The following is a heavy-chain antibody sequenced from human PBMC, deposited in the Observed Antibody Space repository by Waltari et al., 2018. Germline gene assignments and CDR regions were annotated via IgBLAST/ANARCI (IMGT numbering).Heavy chain of an antibody. J-gene: IGHJ3*02. V-gene: IGHV1-69*01. CDR3: ARAPAEAGTGAFDI. CDR1: GGTFSSYA. CDR2: IIPIFGTA. Sequence: GSSVKVSCKASGGTFSSYAISWVRQAPGQGLEWMGGIIPIFGTANYAQKFQGRVTITADESTSTAYMELSSLRSEDTAVYYCARAPAEAGTGAFDIWGQGTMVTVSS. D-gene: IGHD6-19*01.